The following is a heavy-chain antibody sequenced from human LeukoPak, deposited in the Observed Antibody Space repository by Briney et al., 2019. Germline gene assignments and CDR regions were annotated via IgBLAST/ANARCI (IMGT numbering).Heavy chain of an antibody. Sequence: SETLSLTCTVSGGSISSYYWSWIRQPPGKGLEWIGRIYTSGSTNYNPSLKSRVTMSVDTSKNQFSLKLSSVTAADTAVYYCARDLTRYYYYDSSGSTDAFDIWGQGTMVTVSS. CDR3: ARDLTRYYYYDSSGSTDAFDI. CDR2: IYTSGST. J-gene: IGHJ3*02. CDR1: GGSISSYY. D-gene: IGHD3-22*01. V-gene: IGHV4-4*07.